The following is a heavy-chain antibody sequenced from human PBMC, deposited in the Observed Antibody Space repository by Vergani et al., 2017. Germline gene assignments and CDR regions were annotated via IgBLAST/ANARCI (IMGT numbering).Heavy chain of an antibody. D-gene: IGHD3-22*01. Sequence: EVQLVESGGGLVQPGRSLRLSCAASGFTFDDYAMHWVRQAPAKGLEWVSGISWNSGSIGYADSVKGRFTISRDNAKNSLYLQMNSLRAEDTALYYCAKASYDSSGYYFGDFDYWGQGTLVTVSS. V-gene: IGHV3-9*01. CDR2: ISWNSGSI. CDR1: GFTFDDYA. J-gene: IGHJ4*02. CDR3: AKASYDSSGYYFGDFDY.